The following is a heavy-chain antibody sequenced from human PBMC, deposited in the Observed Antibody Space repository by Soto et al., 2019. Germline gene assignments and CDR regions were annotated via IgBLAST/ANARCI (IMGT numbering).Heavy chain of an antibody. CDR1: DDSVNSDKYY. CDR2: IYYRGNA. J-gene: IGHJ4*02. D-gene: IGHD5-12*01. V-gene: IGHV4-39*01. Sequence: QLQLQESGPGLVKPSETLSLTCSVSDDSVNSDKYYWGWIRQPPGKGLEWIGSIYYRGNAYYNPSLQPRVTISLDKSKGQFSLKLNSVTAADSAVYLCARLEGLATISYYFDFWGPGALVTVSS. CDR3: ARLEGLATISYYFDF.